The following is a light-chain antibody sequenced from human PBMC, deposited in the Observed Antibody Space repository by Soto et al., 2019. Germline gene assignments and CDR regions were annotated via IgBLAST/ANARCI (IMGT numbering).Light chain of an antibody. V-gene: IGKV3-20*01. CDR3: QQYNNWRT. J-gene: IGKJ1*01. Sequence: EIVLTQSPGTLSLSPGERATLSCRASQSVSSTFLAWYQQKPGQAPRLLIYGVSKRATGIPDRFSGSGSGTDFTLTISSLQSEDFAVYYCQQYNNWRTFGQGTKVDIK. CDR2: GVS. CDR1: QSVSSTF.